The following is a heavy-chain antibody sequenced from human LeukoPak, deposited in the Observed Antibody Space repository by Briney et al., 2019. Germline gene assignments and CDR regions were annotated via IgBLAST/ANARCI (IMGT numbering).Heavy chain of an antibody. V-gene: IGHV1-2*02. D-gene: IGHD6-19*01. CDR1: GYTFTGYY. J-gene: IGHJ4*02. CDR3: ARDASALY. Sequence: ASVKVSCKAAGYTFTGYYMHWVRQAPGQGLEWMGLINPNSGGTNYAQKFQGRVTMTRDTSISTAYMELSRLRSDDTSVYYCARDASALYWGRGTLVTVSS. CDR2: INPNSGGT.